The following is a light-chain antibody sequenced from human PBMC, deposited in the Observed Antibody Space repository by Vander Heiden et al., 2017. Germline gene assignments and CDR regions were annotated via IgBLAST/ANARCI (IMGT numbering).Light chain of an antibody. CDR2: WAS. CDR3: QQYLAFPLT. Sequence: DIGMTQSPDSLAVSLGERDTIDCKSSQSVFYSPNNYNYLAWYQQKPGQPPKLLIYWASTRESGVPDRFSGSGSGTDFTLTISSLQAEDVAVYYCQQYLAFPLTFGGGTKVEIK. CDR1: QSVFYSPNNYNY. V-gene: IGKV4-1*01. J-gene: IGKJ4*01.